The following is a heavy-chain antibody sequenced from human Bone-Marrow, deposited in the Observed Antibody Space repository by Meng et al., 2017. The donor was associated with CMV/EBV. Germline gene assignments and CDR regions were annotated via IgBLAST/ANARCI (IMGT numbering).Heavy chain of an antibody. J-gene: IGHJ6*02. CDR3: ARLEVVVVPAAIRNYYYGMDV. D-gene: IGHD2-2*02. CDR1: GFTFSSYS. Sequence: GESLKISCAASGFTFSSYSMNWVRQAPGKGLEWVSSISSSSSYIYYADSVKGRFTISRDNAKNSLYLQMNSLRAEDTAVYYCARLEVVVVPAAIRNYYYGMDVWGQGTTVTVSS. CDR2: ISSSSSYI. V-gene: IGHV3-21*01.